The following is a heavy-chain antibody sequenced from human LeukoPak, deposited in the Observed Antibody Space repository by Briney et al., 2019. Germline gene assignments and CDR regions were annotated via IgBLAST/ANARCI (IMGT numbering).Heavy chain of an antibody. Sequence: ASLKVSCKASGYTFTGYYMHWVRQAPAQGLEWMGWINPNSGGTNYAQKFQGRVTTTRDTSISTAYMELSRLRSDDTAVYYCARDQSGSSGYSDYWGQGTLVTVSS. D-gene: IGHD3-22*01. V-gene: IGHV1-2*02. CDR1: GYTFTGYY. J-gene: IGHJ4*02. CDR3: ARDQSGSSGYSDY. CDR2: INPNSGGT.